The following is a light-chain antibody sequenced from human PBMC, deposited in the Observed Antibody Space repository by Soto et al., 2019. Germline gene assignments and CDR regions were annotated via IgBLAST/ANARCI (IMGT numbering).Light chain of an antibody. J-gene: IGLJ2*01. CDR1: SGDIGRYKF. CDR2: EGT. Sequence: QPVLTQPASVSGSPRQSVTISCTGTSGDIGRYKFVSWFQQHPGKAPKLLFFEGTNRPSGVSHRFSGSKSGNTASLTISGRQAEDEARYFCSSSTNTNTLVIFGGGTKVTVL. V-gene: IGLV2-14*01. CDR3: SSSTNTNTLVI.